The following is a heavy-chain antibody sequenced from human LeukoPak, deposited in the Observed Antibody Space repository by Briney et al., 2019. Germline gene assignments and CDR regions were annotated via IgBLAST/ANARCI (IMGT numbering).Heavy chain of an antibody. J-gene: IGHJ5*02. V-gene: IGHV3-11*04. D-gene: IGHD3-10*01. CDR1: GFTFSDYY. CDR3: ARDYGYYYGSGSPPKDNWFDP. Sequence: GGSLRLSCAASGFTFSDYYMSWIRQAPGKGLEWVSYISSSGSTIYYADSVKGRFTISRDNAKNSLYLQMNSLRAEDTAVYYCARDYGYYYGSGSPPKDNWFDPWGQGTLVTVSS. CDR2: ISSSGSTI.